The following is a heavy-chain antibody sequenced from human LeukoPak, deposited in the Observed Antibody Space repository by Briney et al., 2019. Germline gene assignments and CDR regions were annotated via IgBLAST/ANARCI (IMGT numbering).Heavy chain of an antibody. CDR3: ARGDPYSSSSWVLFLSRRPYGMDV. V-gene: IGHV1-8*01. J-gene: IGHJ6*02. CDR1: GYTFTSYD. Sequence: GASVNVSCKASGYTFTSYDINWVRQATGQGLEWMGWMNPNSGNTGYAQKFQGRVTMTRNTSISTAYMELSSLRSEDTAVYYCARGDPYSSSSWVLFLSRRPYGMDVWGQGTTVTVSS. CDR2: MNPNSGNT. D-gene: IGHD6-6*01.